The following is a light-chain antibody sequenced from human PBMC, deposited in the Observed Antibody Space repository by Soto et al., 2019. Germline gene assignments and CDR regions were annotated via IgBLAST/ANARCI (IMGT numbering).Light chain of an antibody. CDR3: QQRSNWPLT. Sequence: EIVLTQSPATLSLSPGERATLSCRASQSVSSYLAWYQQKPGQAPRLLIYDDSNRATGIPARYSGGGSGTDITLTISSRQPEDFAVYYCQQRSNWPLTFGGGTKVEIK. V-gene: IGKV3-11*01. J-gene: IGKJ4*01. CDR1: QSVSSY. CDR2: DDS.